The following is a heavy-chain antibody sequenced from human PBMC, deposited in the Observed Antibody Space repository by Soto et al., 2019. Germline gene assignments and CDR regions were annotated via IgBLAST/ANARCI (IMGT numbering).Heavy chain of an antibody. D-gene: IGHD3-22*01. CDR1: GGSISTSDYY. V-gene: IGHV4-39*01. CDR3: ARHGDDSGYYWDRYNWFDP. J-gene: IGHJ5*02. CDR2: VYYSGST. Sequence: SETLSLTCTLSGGSISTSDYYWGWIRQPPGKGLEWIGSVYYSGSTYYTPSLKSRLTISVYMSRNQFSLRLNSVTAADTAVYYCARHGDDSGYYWDRYNWFDPWGQGTLVTVSS.